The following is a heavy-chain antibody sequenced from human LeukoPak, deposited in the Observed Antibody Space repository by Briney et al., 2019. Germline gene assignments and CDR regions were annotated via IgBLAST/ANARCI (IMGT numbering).Heavy chain of an antibody. CDR2: IRSKAYGGTT. CDR1: GFTFGDYA. D-gene: IGHD3-22*01. Sequence: GGSLRLSCTTSGFTFGDYAMSWVRQAPGKGLEWVGFIRSKAYGGTTEYAASVKGRFTISRDDSNSIAYLQMNSLKTEDTAVYYCTRGVNTMIVGAFDYWGRGTLVTVSS. V-gene: IGHV3-49*04. CDR3: TRGVNTMIVGAFDY. J-gene: IGHJ4*02.